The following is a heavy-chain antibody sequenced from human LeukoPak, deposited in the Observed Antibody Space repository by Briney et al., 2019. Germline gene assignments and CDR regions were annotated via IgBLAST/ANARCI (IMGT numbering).Heavy chain of an antibody. CDR3: ARDLSNPDQWFGELLFY. J-gene: IGHJ4*02. Sequence: SSVKVSRKASGGTLRSYVISWVRQTPGQGLEWMGRIIPILGIANYAQKFQGRVTTTADKSTSTAYMELSSLRSEDTAVYYCARDLSNPDQWFGELLFYWGQGTLVTVSS. V-gene: IGHV1-69*04. CDR1: GGTLRSYV. CDR2: IIPILGIA. D-gene: IGHD3-10*01.